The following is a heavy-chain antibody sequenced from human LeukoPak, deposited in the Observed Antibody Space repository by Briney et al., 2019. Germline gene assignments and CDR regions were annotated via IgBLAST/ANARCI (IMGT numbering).Heavy chain of an antibody. D-gene: IGHD4-11*01. CDR1: GFTFSSYW. V-gene: IGHV3-7*01. Sequence: GGSLRLSCAASGFTFSSYWMSWVRQAPGKGLEWVANIKQDGSEKYYVDSVKGRFTISRDNAKNSLYLQMNSLRAEDTAVYYCARDLGTVTTSGRSWGQGTLVTVSS. J-gene: IGHJ5*02. CDR2: IKQDGSEK. CDR3: ARDLGTVTTSGRS.